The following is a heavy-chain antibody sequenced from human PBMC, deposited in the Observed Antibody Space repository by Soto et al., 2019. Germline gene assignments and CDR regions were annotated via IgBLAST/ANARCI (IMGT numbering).Heavy chain of an antibody. D-gene: IGHD2-15*01. CDR3: ARDQVVWALDY. CDR1: GFSVSSSY. V-gene: IGHV3-66*01. Sequence: GGSLRLSCAASGFSVSSSYMNWVRQAPGKGLEWVSVIDSGASTYYADSMQGRFTISRDNSKSTLYLQMNSLRAEDTAVYYCARDQVVWALDYWGQGTLVTVSS. CDR2: IDSGAST. J-gene: IGHJ4*02.